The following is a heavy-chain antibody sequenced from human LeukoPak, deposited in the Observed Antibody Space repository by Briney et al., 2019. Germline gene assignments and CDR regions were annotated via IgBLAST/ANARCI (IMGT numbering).Heavy chain of an antibody. D-gene: IGHD4-17*01. J-gene: IGHJ4*02. CDR2: IYYSGST. V-gene: IGHV4-59*01. CDR1: GGSISSYY. Sequence: PSETLSLTCTVSGGSISSYYWSWIRQPPGKGLERIGYIYYSGSTNYNPSLKSRVTISVDTSKNQFSLKLSSVTAADTAVYYCARELTVTHYFDYWGQGTLVTVSS. CDR3: ARELTVTHYFDY.